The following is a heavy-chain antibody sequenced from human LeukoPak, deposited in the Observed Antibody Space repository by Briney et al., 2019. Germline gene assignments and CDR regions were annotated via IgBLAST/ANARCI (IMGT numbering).Heavy chain of an antibody. V-gene: IGHV1-18*01. J-gene: IGHJ4*02. CDR3: ARASGYSYGYVYFDY. CDR2: ISAYNGNT. Sequence: GASVKVSCKASGYTFTSYGISWVRQAPGQGLEWMGWISAYNGNTNYAQKLQGRVTMTTDTSTSTAYMELRSLTSDDTAVYYCARASGYSYGYVYFDYWGQGTLVTVSS. D-gene: IGHD5-18*01. CDR1: GYTFTSYG.